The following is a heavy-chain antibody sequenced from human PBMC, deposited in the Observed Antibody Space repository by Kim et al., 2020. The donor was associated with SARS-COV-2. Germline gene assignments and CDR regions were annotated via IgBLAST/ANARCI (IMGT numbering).Heavy chain of an antibody. Sequence: ETLSLTCAVYGGSFSGYYWSWIRQPPGKWLEWIGEINHSGSTNYNPSLKSRVTISVDTSKNQFSLKLSSVTAADTAVYYCARGTRQWLSRHYYYYMDVWGKGTTVTVSS. CDR1: GGSFSGYY. D-gene: IGHD6-19*01. J-gene: IGHJ6*03. CDR2: INHSGST. V-gene: IGHV4-34*01. CDR3: ARGTRQWLSRHYYYYMDV.